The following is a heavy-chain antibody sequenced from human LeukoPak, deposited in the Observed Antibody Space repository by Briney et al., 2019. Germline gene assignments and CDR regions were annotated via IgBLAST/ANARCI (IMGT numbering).Heavy chain of an antibody. CDR3: ARTRITVTTRSWDY. CDR1: GFTFSTYN. V-gene: IGHV3-21*01. Sequence: GGSLRLSCATSGFTFSTYNMNWVRQAPGKGLEWVSSISSSSSTYIYYADSVKGRFTISRDNAKNSLYLQINSLRAEDTAVYYCARTRITVTTRSWDYWGQGTLVTVSS. CDR2: ISSSSSTYI. J-gene: IGHJ4*02. D-gene: IGHD4-17*01.